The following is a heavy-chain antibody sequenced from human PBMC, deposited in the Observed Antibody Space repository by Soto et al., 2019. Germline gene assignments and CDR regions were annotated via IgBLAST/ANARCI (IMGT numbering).Heavy chain of an antibody. CDR1: GGSVGSGSYY. CDR3: SRSPRRENWFDP. V-gene: IGHV4-61*01. CDR2: ICYSGST. Sequence: SETLSLTCTVSGGSVGSGSYYWSWIRQPPGKGLEWIGYICYSGSTNYNPSLKSRVTISVDTSKNQFSLKLSSVTAADTAVYYCSRSPRRENWFDPWGQGTLVTVSS. J-gene: IGHJ5*02.